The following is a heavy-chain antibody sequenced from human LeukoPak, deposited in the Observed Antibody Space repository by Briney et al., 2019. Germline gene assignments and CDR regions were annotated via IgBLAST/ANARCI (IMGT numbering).Heavy chain of an antibody. CDR3: ARTAVPAAINYYYYGMDV. J-gene: IGHJ6*02. Sequence: GASVKVSCKASGYTFTGYYMHWVRQAPGQGLEWMGWINPNSGGTNYAQKFQGRVTMTRDTSISTAYMELSRLRSDDTAVYYCARTAVPAAINYYYYGMDVWGQGTTVTVSS. D-gene: IGHD2-2*01. CDR2: INPNSGGT. CDR1: GYTFTGYY. V-gene: IGHV1-2*02.